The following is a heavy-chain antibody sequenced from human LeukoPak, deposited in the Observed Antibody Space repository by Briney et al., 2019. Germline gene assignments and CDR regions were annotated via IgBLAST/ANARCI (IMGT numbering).Heavy chain of an antibody. D-gene: IGHD7-27*01. J-gene: IGHJ6*03. V-gene: IGHV4-59*01. Sequence: SETLSLTCTVSGGSISSYYWSWIRQPPGKGLEWIGYIYYSGSTNYNPSLKSRVTISVDTSKNQFSLKLSSVTAADTAVYYCARAGSNWGNYYYYYYMDVWGKGTTVTVSS. CDR2: IYYSGST. CDR3: ARAGSNWGNYYYYYYMDV. CDR1: GGSISSYY.